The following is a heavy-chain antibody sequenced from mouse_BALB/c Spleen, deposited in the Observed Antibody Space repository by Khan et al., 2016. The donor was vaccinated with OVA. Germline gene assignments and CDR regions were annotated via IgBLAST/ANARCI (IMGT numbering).Heavy chain of an antibody. CDR3: ARVYGGDFDY. V-gene: IGHV3-2*02. Sequence: EVKLLESGPGLVKPSQSLSLTCTVTGYSIASAYAWNWIRQFPGNKLEWMGFISYSGNTNYNPSLKSSTSITRDTSKNQFFLQLNSVTSEDTATYYCARVYGGDFDYWGQGTTLTVSS. CDR2: ISYSGNT. J-gene: IGHJ2*01. CDR1: GYSIASAYA. D-gene: IGHD2-10*02.